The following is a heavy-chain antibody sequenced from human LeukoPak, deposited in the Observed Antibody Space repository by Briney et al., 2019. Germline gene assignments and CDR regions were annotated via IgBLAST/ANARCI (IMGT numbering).Heavy chain of an antibody. V-gene: IGHV4-39*01. CDR1: GGSISSSSYY. D-gene: IGHD2-2*01. Sequence: SETLSLTCTVSGGSISSSSYYWGWIRQPPGKGLEWIGSIYYSGSTYYNPSLKSRVTISVDTSKNQFSLKLSSVTAADTAVYYCARPLVVVPAAMGYYYYYGMDVWGQGTTVTVSS. CDR3: ARPLVVVPAAMGYYYYYGMDV. CDR2: IYYSGST. J-gene: IGHJ6*02.